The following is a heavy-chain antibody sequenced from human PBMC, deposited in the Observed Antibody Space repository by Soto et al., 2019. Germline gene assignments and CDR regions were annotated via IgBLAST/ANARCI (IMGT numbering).Heavy chain of an antibody. J-gene: IGHJ5*02. Sequence: QVQLQESGPGLVKPSQTLSLTCTVSGDSISRGGYYWNWLRQHPRKGLEWIGYIYHSGSTIYNPSLKSRVTISVYTSKNRLSLELSNVTAADTAVYYCARDGAGAYGLGWFDPWGQGILVTVSS. CDR2: IYHSGST. D-gene: IGHD2-21*01. CDR3: ARDGAGAYGLGWFDP. V-gene: IGHV4-31*03. CDR1: GDSISRGGYY.